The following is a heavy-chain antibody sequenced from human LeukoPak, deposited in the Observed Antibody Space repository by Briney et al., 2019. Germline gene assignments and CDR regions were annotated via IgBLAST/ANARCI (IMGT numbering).Heavy chain of an antibody. V-gene: IGHV4-39*07. CDR1: GGSVNSGTYY. CDR3: AREWQYQFDY. CDR2: IYYSGSA. D-gene: IGHD4-11*01. Sequence: SSETLSLTCSVSGGSVNSGTYYWSWIRQPPGKGLEWIGNIYYSGSAYYNPSLTSRVTMSVDTSKSQFSLKLSSVTAADTAVYYCAREWQYQFDYWGQGTLVTVSS. J-gene: IGHJ4*02.